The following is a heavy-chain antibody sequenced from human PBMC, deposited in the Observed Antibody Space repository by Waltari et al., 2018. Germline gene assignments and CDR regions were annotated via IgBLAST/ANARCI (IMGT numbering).Heavy chain of an antibody. J-gene: IGHJ6*02. CDR3: AKGQYFDWRMDV. D-gene: IGHD3-9*01. Sequence: QVKLVESGGGVVQPGRSLRLSCAASGFSFSSYGMHGVRQAPGKGREWVAVISFHGGNRYYADSGKGRFTISRDNSKNTLYLQMNSLRAEDTAVYYCAKGQYFDWRMDVWGQGTTVTVSS. CDR2: ISFHGGNR. V-gene: IGHV3-30*18. CDR1: GFSFSSYG.